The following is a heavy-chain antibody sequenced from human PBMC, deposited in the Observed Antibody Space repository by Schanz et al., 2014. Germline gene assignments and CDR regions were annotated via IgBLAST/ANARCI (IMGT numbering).Heavy chain of an antibody. CDR3: ARVSTAGTVVYYFDY. J-gene: IGHJ4*02. CDR1: GYTFTSYG. Sequence: QVQLVQSGAEVKKPGASVKVSCKASGYTFTSYGINWVRQAPGQGLEWMGWISAYNGNTNYAQKFQGRVTLTLDTSMGTAYMELTRLTSDDTAIYYCARVSTAGTVVYYFDYWGQGTLVAVSS. D-gene: IGHD6-13*01. CDR2: ISAYNGNT. V-gene: IGHV1-18*01.